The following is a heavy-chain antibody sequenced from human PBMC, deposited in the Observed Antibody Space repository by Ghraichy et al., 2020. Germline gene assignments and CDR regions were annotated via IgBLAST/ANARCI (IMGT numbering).Heavy chain of an antibody. CDR1: GFTFSDYY. V-gene: IGHV3-11*01. Sequence: GGSLRLSCAASGFTFSDYYMTWVRQAPGKGLEWVSYISSSGSTIYYADSVRGRFTISRDNAKNSLHLQMNSLRAEDTAVYYSARELVGATKDHWGQGTLVTVSS. J-gene: IGHJ4*02. CDR2: ISSSGSTI. CDR3: ARELVGATKDH. D-gene: IGHD1-26*01.